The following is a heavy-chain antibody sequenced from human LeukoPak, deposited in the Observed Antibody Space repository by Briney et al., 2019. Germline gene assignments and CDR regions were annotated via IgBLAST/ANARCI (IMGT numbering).Heavy chain of an antibody. J-gene: IGHJ4*02. CDR3: ARVYCSGGSCSYFDY. Sequence: SETLSLTCTLSGGSISSGAYYWRWISPHPGKGLEWVGYIYYSGSTSSNPSVKSRVTISVDTSKNQFSLKLSSVTAADTAVYYFARVYCSGGSCSYFDYWGQGTLVTVSS. CDR1: GGSISSGAYY. D-gene: IGHD2-15*01. V-gene: IGHV4-31*03. CDR2: IYYSGST.